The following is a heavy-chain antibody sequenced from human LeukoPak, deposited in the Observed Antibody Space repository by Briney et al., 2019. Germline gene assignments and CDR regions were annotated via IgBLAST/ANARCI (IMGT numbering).Heavy chain of an antibody. CDR1: GGSISGSGYY. CDR3: ARHRTSGWGLDY. V-gene: IGHV4-39*01. CDR2: IYYTGST. D-gene: IGHD6-19*01. J-gene: IGHJ4*02. Sequence: SETLSLTCSVSGGSISGSGYYWAWIRQPPGKGLEWIGSIYYTGSTHYNSSLKSRVTMSVDTSKNQFSLKLSSVTAADTAVYYCARHRTSGWGLDYWGQGTLVTVSS.